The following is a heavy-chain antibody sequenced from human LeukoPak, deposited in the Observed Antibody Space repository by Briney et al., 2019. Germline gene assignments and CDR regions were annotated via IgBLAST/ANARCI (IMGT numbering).Heavy chain of an antibody. CDR1: EFTFSNYW. CDR2: IKQDGSEK. J-gene: IGHJ6*02. D-gene: IGHD3-10*01. V-gene: IGHV3-7*01. Sequence: PGGSLRLSCAASEFTFSNYWMSWVRQAPGKGLDWVANIKQDGSEKQYVESVKGRFTISRDNAKSSLYLQMNSLRAEDTAVYYCARRGLRSQSGKPYYGSDVWGQGTTVTVSS. CDR3: ARRGLRSQSGKPYYGSDV.